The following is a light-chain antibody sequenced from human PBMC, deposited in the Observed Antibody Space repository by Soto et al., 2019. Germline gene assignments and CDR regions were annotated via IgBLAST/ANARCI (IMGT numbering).Light chain of an antibody. CDR2: EAI. V-gene: IGLV2-14*01. J-gene: IGLJ3*02. Sequence: QSALTQPASVSGSPGQSITISCTGTINDIGGYNFVSWYQRHPGKAPKLMIYEAINRPSGVSNRFSGSKSGNTASLTISGLQAEDEADYYCSSYTSGYTLVVFGGGTQLTVL. CDR3: SSYTSGYTLVV. CDR1: INDIGGYNF.